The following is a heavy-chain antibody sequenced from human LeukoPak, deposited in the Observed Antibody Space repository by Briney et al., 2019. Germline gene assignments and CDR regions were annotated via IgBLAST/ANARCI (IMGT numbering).Heavy chain of an antibody. D-gene: IGHD1-26*01. V-gene: IGHV3-9*01. CDR1: GFTFDDYA. J-gene: IGHJ4*02. CDR2: ISWNSGSI. Sequence: GGSPRLSCAASGFTFDDYAMHWVRQAPGKGLEWVSGISWNSGSIGYADSVKGRFTISRDNAKNSLYLQMNSLRAEDTALYYCAKDLRGVVGAANYWGQGTLVTVSS. CDR3: AKDLRGVVGAANY.